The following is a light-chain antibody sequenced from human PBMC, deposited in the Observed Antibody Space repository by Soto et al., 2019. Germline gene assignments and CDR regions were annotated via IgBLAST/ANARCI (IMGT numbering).Light chain of an antibody. V-gene: IGLV2-14*01. CDR1: SSDVGTRNF. CDR2: QVT. Sequence: QSVLTQPASVSGSPGQSITISCTGTSSDVGTRNFVSWYQQHPGKAPKPMIYQVTNRPSGVSNRFSGSKSGNTASLTISGLQAEDEADYYCSSYTDSTNYVFGTGTKVTAL. J-gene: IGLJ1*01. CDR3: SSYTDSTNYV.